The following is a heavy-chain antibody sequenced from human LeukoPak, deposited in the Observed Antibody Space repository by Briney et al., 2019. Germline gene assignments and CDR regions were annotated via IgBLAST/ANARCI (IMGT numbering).Heavy chain of an antibody. V-gene: IGHV1-2*02. Sequence: ASVTVSCTASGYTFAGYYMHWVRQAPGQGLEWMGWINSHSGDTKYAQKFQGRVTTTRDTSISTAYMELSSLMSDDMAVYYCARDQGDYYCTSTTCSGGAFDFWGQGTMVTVSS. CDR2: INSHSGDT. CDR1: GYTFAGYY. CDR3: ARDQGDYYCTSTTCSGGAFDF. J-gene: IGHJ3*01. D-gene: IGHD2-2*01.